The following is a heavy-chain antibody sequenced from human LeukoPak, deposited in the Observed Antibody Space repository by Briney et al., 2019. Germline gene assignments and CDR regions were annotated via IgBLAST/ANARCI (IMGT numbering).Heavy chain of an antibody. Sequence: ASVKVSCKASGYTFTSYGISWVRQAHGQGLEWMGWISAYNGNTNYAQKLQGRVTMTTDTSTSTAYMELRSLRSDDTAVYYCARDRRGYYDSGSYYPLIWGQGTLVTVSS. J-gene: IGHJ4*02. CDR1: GYTFTSYG. V-gene: IGHV1-18*01. CDR2: ISAYNGNT. CDR3: ARDRRGYYDSGSYYPLI. D-gene: IGHD3-10*01.